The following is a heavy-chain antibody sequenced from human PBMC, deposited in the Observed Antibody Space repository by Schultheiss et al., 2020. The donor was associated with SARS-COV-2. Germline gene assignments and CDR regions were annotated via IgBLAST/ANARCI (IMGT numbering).Heavy chain of an antibody. J-gene: IGHJ4*02. CDR3: ARAIGYGIDY. V-gene: IGHV3-13*01. CDR1: GFTFDDYA. CDR2: IGTAGDT. Sequence: GGSLRLSCAASGFTFDDYAMHWVRQAPGKGLEWVSGIGTAGDTYYPGSVKGRFTISRDNSKNTLYLQMNSLRAEDTAVYYCARAIGYGIDYWGQGTLVTVSS. D-gene: IGHD5-18*01.